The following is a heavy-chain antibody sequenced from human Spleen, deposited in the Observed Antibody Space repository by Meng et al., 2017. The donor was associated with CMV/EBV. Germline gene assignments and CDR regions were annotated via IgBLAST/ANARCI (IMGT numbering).Heavy chain of an antibody. V-gene: IGHV7-4-1*02. D-gene: IGHD2-2*01. J-gene: IGHJ4*02. CDR3: AKLFSTRTSCPDF. CDR2: INTDTENT. Sequence: KASGYTFTKYTMKWVRQARGQGLGWMGWINTDTENTAYTQDITGRFIFSMDTTDSTEYLQINNLRAENTAVYYCAKLFSTRTSCPDFWGQGTMVTVSS. CDR1: GYTFTKYT.